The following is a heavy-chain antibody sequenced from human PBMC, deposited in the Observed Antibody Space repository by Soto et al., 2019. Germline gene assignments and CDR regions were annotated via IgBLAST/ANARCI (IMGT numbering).Heavy chain of an antibody. CDR2: ISDGGSYT. D-gene: IGHD6-19*01. CDR1: GFIFSDYY. V-gene: IGHV3-11*05. CDR3: ARAPGAVNSYAGVDV. Sequence: GGSLRLSCVASGFIFSDYYMAWIRRAPGKGLEWVSYISDGGSYTNHGNSVRGRVSVSRDDARNSLYLQINNLRVEDTGVYYCARAPGAVNSYAGVDVWGQGTTVTVS. J-gene: IGHJ6*02.